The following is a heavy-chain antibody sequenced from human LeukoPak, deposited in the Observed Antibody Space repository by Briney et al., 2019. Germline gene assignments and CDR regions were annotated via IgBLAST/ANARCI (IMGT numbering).Heavy chain of an antibody. CDR2: IYHSGST. V-gene: IGHV4-4*02. CDR3: ARFSGYRGIDY. J-gene: IGHJ4*02. Sequence: PSGTLSLTCVAPGGSISTTNWCSGVRQPPGKGLEWIGEIYHSGSTNYNPSLKSRVTISVDKCKNQFSLKLSSVTAADPAVYYCARFSGYRGIDYWGQGTLVTVSS. CDR1: GGSISTTNW. D-gene: IGHD3-22*01.